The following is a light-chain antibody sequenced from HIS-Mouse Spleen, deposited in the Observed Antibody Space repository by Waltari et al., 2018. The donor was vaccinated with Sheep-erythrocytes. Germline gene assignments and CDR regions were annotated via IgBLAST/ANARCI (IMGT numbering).Light chain of an antibody. CDR3: CSYAGSSTPWV. CDR2: EGS. J-gene: IGLJ3*02. Sequence: QSALTQPASVSGSPVQSSTISCTGTSSDVGSYNLVPWYQQHPGKAPKLMIYEGSKRPSGVSNRFSGSKSGNTASLTISGLQAEDEADYYCCSYAGSSTPWVFGGGTKLTVL. V-gene: IGLV2-23*01. CDR1: SSDVGSYNL.